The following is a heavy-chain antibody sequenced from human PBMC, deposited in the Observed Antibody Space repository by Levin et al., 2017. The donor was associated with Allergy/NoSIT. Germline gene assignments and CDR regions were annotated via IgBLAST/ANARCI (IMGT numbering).Heavy chain of an antibody. V-gene: IGHV3-23*01. CDR3: AKDRGYYGSGGSAYYFDY. Sequence: GGSLRLSCAASGFTFSSYAMSWVRQAPGKGLEWVSAISGSGGSTYYADSVKGRFTISRDNSKNTLYLQMNSLRAEDTAVYYCAKDRGYYGSGGSAYYFDYWGQGTLVTVSS. CDR2: ISGSGGST. CDR1: GFTFSSYA. J-gene: IGHJ4*02. D-gene: IGHD3-10*01.